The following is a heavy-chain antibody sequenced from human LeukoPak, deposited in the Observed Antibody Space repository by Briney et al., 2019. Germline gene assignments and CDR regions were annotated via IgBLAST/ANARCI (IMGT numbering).Heavy chain of an antibody. CDR3: AKGRGGDYSYGSYYFDS. CDR2: ISYDGSNY. CDR1: GFTFSSYG. D-gene: IGHD5-18*01. Sequence: PGGSLRLSCAASGFTFSSYGIHWVRQAPGKGLEWVAVISYDGSNYYYADSVKGRFTISRDNSKNTLFLHMNSLRTEDTAVYYCAKGRGGDYSYGSYYFDSWGQGTLVTVSS. V-gene: IGHV3-30*18. J-gene: IGHJ4*02.